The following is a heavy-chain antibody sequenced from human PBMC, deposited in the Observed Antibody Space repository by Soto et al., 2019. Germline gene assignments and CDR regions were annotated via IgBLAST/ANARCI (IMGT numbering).Heavy chain of an antibody. Sequence: GGSLRLSCAASGFTFSSYGMHWVRQAPGKGLEWVAVISYDGSNKYYADSVKGRFTISRDNSKNTLYLQMNSLRAEDTAVYYCAKDAVAPSIAAPPGYYYYYGMDVWGQGTTVTVSS. CDR3: AKDAVAPSIAAPPGYYYYYGMDV. J-gene: IGHJ6*02. CDR1: GFTFSSYG. CDR2: ISYDGSNK. D-gene: IGHD6-6*01. V-gene: IGHV3-30*18.